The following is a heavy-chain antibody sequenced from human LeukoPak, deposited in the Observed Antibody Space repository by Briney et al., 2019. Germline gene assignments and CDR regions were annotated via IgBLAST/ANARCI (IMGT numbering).Heavy chain of an antibody. CDR1: GFTFSSYG. D-gene: IGHD3-22*01. V-gene: IGHV3-30*03. Sequence: GGSLRLSCAASGFTFSSYGMHWVRQAPGKGLEWVAVISYDGSKKYYADSVKGRFTISRDNSKNTLNLQMNSLTAEDTAVYYCAREGTYYYDSSGYLGWFDPWGQGTLVTVSS. CDR2: ISYDGSKK. J-gene: IGHJ5*02. CDR3: AREGTYYYDSSGYLGWFDP.